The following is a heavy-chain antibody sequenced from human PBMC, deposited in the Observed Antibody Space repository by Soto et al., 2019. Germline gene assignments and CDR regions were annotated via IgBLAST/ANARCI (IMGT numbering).Heavy chain of an antibody. CDR1: GGSISSYY. CDR2: IYYSGST. Sequence: SETLSLTCTGSGGSISSYYWSWIRQPPGKGLEWIGHIYYSGSTNYNPSLKSRVTISVDTSKNQFSLKLSSVTAADTAVYCCARGAARDHDAFDIWGQGTMVTVSS. V-gene: IGHV4-59*01. D-gene: IGHD6-6*01. J-gene: IGHJ3*02. CDR3: ARGAARDHDAFDI.